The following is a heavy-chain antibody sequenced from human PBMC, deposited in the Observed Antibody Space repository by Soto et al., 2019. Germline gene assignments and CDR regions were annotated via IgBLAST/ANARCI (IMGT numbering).Heavy chain of an antibody. J-gene: IGHJ4*02. CDR2: IIPILGIA. CDR1: GGTFSSYT. D-gene: IGHD3-9*01. CDR3: ASTGLTGYYYAY. V-gene: IGHV1-69*02. Sequence: QVQLVQSGAEVKKPGSSVKVSCKASGGTFSSYTISWVRQAPGQGLEWMGRIIPILGIANYAQKFQGRVTITANKSTSTAYMELSSLRSEDTAVYYCASTGLTGYYYAYWCQGTLVTVSS.